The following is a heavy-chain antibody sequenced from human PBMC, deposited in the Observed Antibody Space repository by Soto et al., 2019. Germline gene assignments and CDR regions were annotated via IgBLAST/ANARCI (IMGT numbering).Heavy chain of an antibody. J-gene: IGHJ4*02. Sequence: LRLSCAASGFAFGDYVVHWVRQAPGKGLEWVSGITWNTGRIGYADSVKGRFSISRDNAKSALYLQMNSLRPEDTAFYYCVKDSTDAWYGYFDFWGQGALVTVYS. CDR3: VKDSTDAWYGYFDF. CDR1: GFAFGDYV. V-gene: IGHV3-9*01. D-gene: IGHD6-13*01. CDR2: ITWNTGRI.